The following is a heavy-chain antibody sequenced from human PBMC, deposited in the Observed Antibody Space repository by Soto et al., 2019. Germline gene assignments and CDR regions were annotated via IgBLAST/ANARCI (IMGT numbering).Heavy chain of an antibody. CDR1: GFTVTDNH. Sequence: VQLVESGGGLVQPGGSLRLSCAGSGFTVTDNHMTWVRQAPGRGPEWVSTIYYNGNTFHADSVWGRFTISRDTSKNMLVLQMDSLSAEDTAVYYCATGGDTAKDGYWGQGNLVTVSS. J-gene: IGHJ4*02. D-gene: IGHD5-18*01. CDR2: IYYNGNT. V-gene: IGHV3-53*01. CDR3: ATGGDTAKDGY.